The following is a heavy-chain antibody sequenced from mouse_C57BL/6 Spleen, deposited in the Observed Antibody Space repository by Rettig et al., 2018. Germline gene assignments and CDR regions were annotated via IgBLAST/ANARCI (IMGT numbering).Heavy chain of an antibody. CDR3: ARRDYYSNYYWYFDV. J-gene: IGHJ1*03. CDR2: INPNNGGT. Sequence: QSHGKSLEWIGDINPNNGGTIYNQKFKGKATLTVDKSSSTAYMELRSLTSEDTAVYYCARRDYYSNYYWYFDVWGTGTTVTVSS. D-gene: IGHD2-5*01. V-gene: IGHV1-18*01.